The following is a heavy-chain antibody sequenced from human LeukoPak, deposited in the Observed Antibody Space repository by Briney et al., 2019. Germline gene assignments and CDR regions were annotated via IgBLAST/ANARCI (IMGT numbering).Heavy chain of an antibody. Sequence: SETLSLTCTVSGGSISSSSYYWGWIRQPPGKGLEWIGSIYYSGSTYYNPSLKSRVTISVDTSKNQFSLKLSSVTAADTAVYYCASPFLSYSYDSAPGIWGQGTLVTVSS. D-gene: IGHD3-22*01. V-gene: IGHV4-39*01. CDR3: ASPFLSYSYDSAPGI. J-gene: IGHJ4*02. CDR2: IYYSGST. CDR1: GGSISSSSYY.